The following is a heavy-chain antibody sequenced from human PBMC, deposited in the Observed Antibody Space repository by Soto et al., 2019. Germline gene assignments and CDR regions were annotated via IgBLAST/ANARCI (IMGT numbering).Heavy chain of an antibody. CDR3: ARDPDYNYFDY. Sequence: VASVKVSCKASGYTFTSYAMHWVRQAPGQRLEWMGWINAGNGNTKYSQKFQGRVTITRDTSASTAYMELSSLRSEDTAVYYCARDPDYNYFDYWGQGTLVTVSS. J-gene: IGHJ4*02. CDR2: INAGNGNT. D-gene: IGHD4-4*01. V-gene: IGHV1-3*01. CDR1: GYTFTSYA.